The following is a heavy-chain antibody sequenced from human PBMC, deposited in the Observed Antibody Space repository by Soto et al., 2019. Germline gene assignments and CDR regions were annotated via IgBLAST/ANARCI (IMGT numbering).Heavy chain of an antibody. CDR3: ASLVAGYSYGHFDY. V-gene: IGHV4-34*01. D-gene: IGHD5-18*01. CDR2: INHSGST. Sequence: PSETLSLTCAVYGGSFSDYSWTWIRQPPGKGLEWIGEINHSGSTYYNPSLKSRVTISVDTSKNQFSLKLSSVTAADTAVYYCASLVAGYSYGHFDYWGQGTLVTVSS. J-gene: IGHJ4*02. CDR1: GGSFSDYS.